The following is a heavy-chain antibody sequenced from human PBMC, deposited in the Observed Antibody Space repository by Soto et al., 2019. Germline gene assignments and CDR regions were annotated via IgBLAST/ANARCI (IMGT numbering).Heavy chain of an antibody. CDR3: ARPGLDVLTGSYVLDV. D-gene: IGHD3-9*01. V-gene: IGHV5-51*01. CDR1: GYYFINYC. Sequence: PGESLKISCKASGYYFINYCIAWVRQMPGRGLEWMGTICPDDSDTTYSPSFQGQVTISAERSISAAYVQWNSLKASDTAIYYCARPGLDVLTGSYVLDVWGQGTTVTVSS. CDR2: ICPDDSDT. J-gene: IGHJ6*02.